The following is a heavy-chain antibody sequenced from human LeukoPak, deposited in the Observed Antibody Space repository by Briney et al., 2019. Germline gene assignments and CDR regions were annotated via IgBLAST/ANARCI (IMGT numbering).Heavy chain of an antibody. Sequence: GGSLRLSCAASGFTFSSYGMHWVRQAPGKGLEWVTFIRYDGSNKYYTDSVKGRFTISRDNSKNTLYLQMNSLRAEDTAVYYCARDRSTMVGGVLEYWGQGTLVTVSS. J-gene: IGHJ4*02. V-gene: IGHV3-30*02. CDR1: GFTFSSYG. D-gene: IGHD3-10*01. CDR3: ARDRSTMVGGVLEY. CDR2: IRYDGSNK.